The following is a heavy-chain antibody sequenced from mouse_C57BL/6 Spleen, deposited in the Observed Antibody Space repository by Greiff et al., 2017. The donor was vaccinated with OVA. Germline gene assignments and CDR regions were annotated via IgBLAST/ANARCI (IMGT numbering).Heavy chain of an antibody. Sequence: VQLQQSGPGLVKPSQSLSLTCSVTGYSITSGYYWNWIRQFPGNKLEWMGYISYDGSNNYNPSLKNRISITRDPSKNQFFLKLNSVTTEDTATYYCARGTVVAKGGFDDWGKGTTLTVSS. D-gene: IGHD1-1*01. CDR1: GYSITSGYY. J-gene: IGHJ2*01. CDR2: ISYDGSN. V-gene: IGHV3-6*01. CDR3: ARGTVVAKGGFDD.